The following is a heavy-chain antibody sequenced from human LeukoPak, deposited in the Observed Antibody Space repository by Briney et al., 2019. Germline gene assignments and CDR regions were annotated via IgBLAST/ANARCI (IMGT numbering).Heavy chain of an antibody. D-gene: IGHD4-17*01. V-gene: IGHV4-39*07. CDR1: GGSISSNSYY. CDR3: ARAGYGDSDFDY. Sequence: SETLSLTCTVSGGSISSNSYYWGWIRQPPGKGLKWIGSIYYSGSTYYNPSLKSRVTISVDTSKNQFSLKLSSVTAADTAVYYCARAGYGDSDFDYWGQGTLVTVSS. CDR2: IYYSGST. J-gene: IGHJ4*02.